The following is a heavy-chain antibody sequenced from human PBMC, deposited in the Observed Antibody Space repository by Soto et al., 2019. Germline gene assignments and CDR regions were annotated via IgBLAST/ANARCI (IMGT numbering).Heavy chain of an antibody. CDR3: ARDRVMRGNSYYYRMAV. Sequence: QVLLVQSGAEVKKPGSSMKVSCKTSGGTFNSFAISWVRLVPGQGLEWMGVIIPGFASTTYAQTLQGRVSITADESTTTAYMELNSLRSEDTAVYYCARDRVMRGNSYYYRMAVWGQGTTVTVSS. V-gene: IGHV1-69*12. D-gene: IGHD2-8*01. CDR2: IIPGFAST. J-gene: IGHJ6*02. CDR1: GGTFNSFA.